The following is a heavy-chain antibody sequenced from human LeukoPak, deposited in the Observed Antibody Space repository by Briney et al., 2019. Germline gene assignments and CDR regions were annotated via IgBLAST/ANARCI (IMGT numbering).Heavy chain of an antibody. Sequence: ASVKVSCKASGYTFTSYYMHWVRQAPGQGLEWMGIINPSGGSTNYAQKFQGRVTMTRDTSTSTVYMELSSLRAEDTAVYYCAKTRPLDSSSWSHGDYWGQGTLVTVSS. CDR2: INPSGGST. D-gene: IGHD6-13*01. CDR1: GYTFTSYY. CDR3: AKTRPLDSSSWSHGDY. V-gene: IGHV1-46*01. J-gene: IGHJ4*02.